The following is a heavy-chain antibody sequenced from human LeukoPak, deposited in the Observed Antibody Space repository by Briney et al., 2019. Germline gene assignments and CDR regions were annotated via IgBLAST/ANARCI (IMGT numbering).Heavy chain of an antibody. V-gene: IGHV4-59*01. CDR2: ISSSGST. CDR1: GDSFSSYH. Sequence: SETLSPTCTVSGDSFSSYHWSWLRQPPGKGLEWIGYISSSGSTSYNPSLKSRVTISVDTSRNQFSLRLNSMTAADTAVYYCARVGRGDHTWGSYYYDHWGQGTLVSVSS. D-gene: IGHD3-16*01. J-gene: IGHJ4*02. CDR3: ARVGRGDHTWGSYYYDH.